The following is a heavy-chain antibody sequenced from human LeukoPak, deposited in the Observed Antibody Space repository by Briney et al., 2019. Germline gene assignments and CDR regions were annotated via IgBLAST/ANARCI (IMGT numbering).Heavy chain of an antibody. Sequence: PGGSLRLSCAATGFTFSDYYMSWIRQAPGKGLEWVSYISSSGSTIYYADSVKGRFTISRDNAKNSLYLQMNSLRVEDTAVYYCARARMEEWFDYWGQGILVTVS. CDR1: GFTFSDYY. D-gene: IGHD3-3*01. J-gene: IGHJ4*02. CDR3: ARARMEEWFDY. CDR2: ISSSGSTI. V-gene: IGHV3-11*04.